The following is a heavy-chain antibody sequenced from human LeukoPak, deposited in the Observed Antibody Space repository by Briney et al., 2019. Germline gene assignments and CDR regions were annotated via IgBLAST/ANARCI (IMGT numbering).Heavy chain of an antibody. CDR2: IYYSGST. J-gene: IGHJ4*02. CDR3: ARVWSSGYSLDY. CDR1: GGSISSYY. Sequence: VKPSETLSLTCTVSGGSISSYYWSWIRQPPGKGLKWIGYIYYSGSTNYNPSLKSRVTISVDTSKNQFSLKLSSVTAADTAVYYCARVWSSGYSLDYWGQGTLVTVSS. V-gene: IGHV4-59*01. D-gene: IGHD3-22*01.